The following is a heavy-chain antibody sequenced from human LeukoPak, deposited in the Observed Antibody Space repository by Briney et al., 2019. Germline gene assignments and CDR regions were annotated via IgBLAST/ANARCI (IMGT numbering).Heavy chain of an antibody. D-gene: IGHD5-18*01. J-gene: IGHJ6*02. CDR3: ARDSISYSYGYGYYYYGVDV. V-gene: IGHV3-33*01. CDR1: GFTFSSYG. Sequence: GRSLRLSCAASGFTFSSYGMHWVRQAPGKGLEWVAVIWYDGSNKYYADSVKGRFTISRDNSKNTLYLQMNSLRAEDTAVYYCARDSISYSYGYGYYYYGVDVWGQGTTVTVSS. CDR2: IWYDGSNK.